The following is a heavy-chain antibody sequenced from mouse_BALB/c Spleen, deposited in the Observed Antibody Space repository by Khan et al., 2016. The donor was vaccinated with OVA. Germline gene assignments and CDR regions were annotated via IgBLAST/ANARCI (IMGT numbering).Heavy chain of an antibody. CDR2: IWADGST. CDR1: GFSLTSFG. V-gene: IGHV2-9*02. Sequence: QVQLKESGPGLVAPSQCLSITCTVSGFSLTSFGVYWVRQPPGKGLEWLGVIWADGSTTYNSALLSRLSISTENSTSHVFFEINRLQTDDTAMYYCARDGYYFDYWGQGTTVTVSA. J-gene: IGHJ2*01. D-gene: IGHD2-2*01. CDR3: ARDGYYFDY.